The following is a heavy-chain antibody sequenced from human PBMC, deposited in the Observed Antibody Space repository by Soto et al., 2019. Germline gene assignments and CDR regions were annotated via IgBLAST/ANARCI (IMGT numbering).Heavy chain of an antibody. CDR2: ISDTGAST. CDR1: GFTFKESA. CDR3: AKGPGSGRAWYFDN. D-gene: IGHD6-19*01. J-gene: IGHJ4*02. Sequence: EVRLLEAGGGLKQPGGSLRLSCAASGFTFKESAMNWVRQAPGKRLEWVASISDTGASTWYAESVRGRLSISRDNSKNTLYLQMNSLRGEDTAVYYCAKGPGSGRAWYFDNWRQGTLVTVSS. V-gene: IGHV3-23*01.